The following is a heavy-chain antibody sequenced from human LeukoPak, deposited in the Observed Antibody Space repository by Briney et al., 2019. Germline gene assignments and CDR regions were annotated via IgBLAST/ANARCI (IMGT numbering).Heavy chain of an antibody. CDR1: GYTFTGYY. V-gene: IGHV1-2*02. J-gene: IGHJ4*02. D-gene: IGHD3-3*01. CDR3: ARDFLDFWSGYDY. CDR2: INPNSGGT. Sequence: ASVKVSCKASGYTFTGYYMHWVRQAPGQGLEWMGWINPNSGGTNYAQKFQGRVTVTRDTSISTAYMDLTRLRFDDTAVYYCARDFLDFWSGYDYWGQGTLVTVSS.